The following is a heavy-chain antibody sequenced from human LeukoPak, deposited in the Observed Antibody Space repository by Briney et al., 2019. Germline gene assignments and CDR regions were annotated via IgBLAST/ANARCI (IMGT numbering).Heavy chain of an antibody. D-gene: IGHD3-3*01. CDR2: MFYTGST. CDR3: ARALEWRPGYYMDV. V-gene: IGHV4-59*01. J-gene: IGHJ6*03. Sequence: PSETLSLTCTVSGGSITNYYWSWIRQPPGKGLEWIGYMFYTGSTNYNPSLKSRVTISLDTSKNQLSLNLYSVTAADAAVYYCARALEWRPGYYMDVGGKGTTVTVSS. CDR1: GGSITNYY.